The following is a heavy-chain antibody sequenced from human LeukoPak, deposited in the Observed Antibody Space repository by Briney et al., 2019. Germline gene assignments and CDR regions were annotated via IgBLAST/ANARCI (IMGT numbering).Heavy chain of an antibody. Sequence: PSETLSLTCAVYGGSFSGYYWSWIRQPPGKGLEWIGEINHSGSTNYNPSLKSRVTISVDTSKNQFSLKLSSVTAADTAVYYCARGRPEYGDYGCIDYWGQGTLVTVSS. J-gene: IGHJ4*02. D-gene: IGHD4-17*01. CDR2: INHSGST. V-gene: IGHV4-34*01. CDR3: ARGRPEYGDYGCIDY. CDR1: GGSFSGYY.